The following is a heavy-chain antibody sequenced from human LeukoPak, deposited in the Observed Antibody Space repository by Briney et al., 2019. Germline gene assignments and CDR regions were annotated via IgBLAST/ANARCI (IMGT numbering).Heavy chain of an antibody. CDR3: ARGIPYYGPRYAFDI. V-gene: IGHV3-30-3*01. D-gene: IGHD3-10*01. CDR1: GFTFSSYA. Sequence: PGRSLRLSCAASGFTFSSYAMHWVRQAPGKGLEWVAVISYDGSNKYYADSVKGRFTISRDNSKNTLYLQMNSLRAEDTAVYYCARGIPYYGPRYAFDIWGQGTMVTVSS. J-gene: IGHJ3*02. CDR2: ISYDGSNK.